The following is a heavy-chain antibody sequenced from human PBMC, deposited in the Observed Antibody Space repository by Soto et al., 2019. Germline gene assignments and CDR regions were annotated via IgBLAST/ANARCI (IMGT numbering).Heavy chain of an antibody. CDR3: ARGSTQVDY. Sequence: SETLSLTCAVYGGSFSGYXXSWIXQPPGKGLEWIGEINHSGSTNYNPSLKGRVTISVDTSKNQFSLKLSSVTAADTAVYYCARGSTQVDYWGQGTLVTVSS. CDR1: GGSFSGYX. V-gene: IGHV4-34*01. CDR2: INHSGST. J-gene: IGHJ4*02.